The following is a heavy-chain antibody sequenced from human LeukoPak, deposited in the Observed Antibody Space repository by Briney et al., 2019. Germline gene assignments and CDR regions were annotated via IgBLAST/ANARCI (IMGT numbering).Heavy chain of an antibody. CDR3: ATTLLRASTYMDV. Sequence: GSLRLSCAASGFTFSSYAMSWVRQAPGKGLEWVSAISGSGGSTYYADSVKGRFTISRDNSKNTLYLQMNSLRAEDTALYYCATTLLRASTYMDVWGKGTTVTVSS. J-gene: IGHJ6*03. CDR2: ISGSGGST. V-gene: IGHV3-23*01. CDR1: GFTFSSYA. D-gene: IGHD1-1*01.